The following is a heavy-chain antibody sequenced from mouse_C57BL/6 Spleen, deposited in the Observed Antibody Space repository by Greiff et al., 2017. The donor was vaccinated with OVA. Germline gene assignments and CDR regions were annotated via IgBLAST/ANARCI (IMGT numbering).Heavy chain of an antibody. D-gene: IGHD1-1*02. CDR3: TKGGGTGYFDY. V-gene: IGHV6-6*01. Sequence: EVMLVESGGGLVQPGGSMKLSCAASGFTFSDAWMDWVRQSPEKGLEWVADIRNKANNHATYYAESVKGRFTISRDDSKSSVYLQMNSLRAEDTGIYYCTKGGGTGYFDYWGQGTTLTVSS. CDR1: GFTFSDAW. CDR2: IRNKANNHAT. J-gene: IGHJ2*01.